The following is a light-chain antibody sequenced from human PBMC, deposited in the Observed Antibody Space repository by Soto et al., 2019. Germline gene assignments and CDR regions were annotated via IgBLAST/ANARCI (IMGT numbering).Light chain of an antibody. V-gene: IGLV2-8*01. CDR3: SSYAGSNNLGV. J-gene: IGLJ3*02. CDR2: EVS. Sequence: QSALTQPPSASGSRGQSVTISCTGTSSDVGGYNYVSWYQQHPGKAPKLMIYEVSKRPSGVPDRFSGSKSGTTASLTVSGLQPEDEADYYCSSYAGSNNLGVFGGGTQLTVL. CDR1: SSDVGGYNY.